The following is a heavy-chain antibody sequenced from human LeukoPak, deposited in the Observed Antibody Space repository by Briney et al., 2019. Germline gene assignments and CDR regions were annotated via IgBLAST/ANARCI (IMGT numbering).Heavy chain of an antibody. Sequence: SETLSLTCTVSGAPPSSYYWSWIRQAPGKGLEWIGYFYHRGETKYNPSLKSRVTISVDTSKNLFSLRLTSVTAADTAVYYCATSFTYADAWPFDFWGRGTLLTVSS. V-gene: IGHV4-59*01. J-gene: IGHJ4*02. D-gene: IGHD2-2*01. CDR3: ATSFTYADAWPFDF. CDR2: FYHRGET. CDR1: GAPPSSYY.